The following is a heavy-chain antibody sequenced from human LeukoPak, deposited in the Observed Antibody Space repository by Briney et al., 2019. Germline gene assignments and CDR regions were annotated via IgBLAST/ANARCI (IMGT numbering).Heavy chain of an antibody. V-gene: IGHV4-59*08. CDR2: IYYSGST. J-gene: IGHJ6*02. Sequence: SETLSLTCTVSGGSISSYYWSWIRQPPRTGLEWIGYIYYSGSTNYNPSLKSRVTISVDTSKNQFSLKLSSVTAADTAVYYWARHAPHYDFWSGYYRQEYYYYGMDVWGQGTTVTVSS. CDR1: GGSISSYY. D-gene: IGHD3-3*01. CDR3: ARHAPHYDFWSGYYRQEYYYYGMDV.